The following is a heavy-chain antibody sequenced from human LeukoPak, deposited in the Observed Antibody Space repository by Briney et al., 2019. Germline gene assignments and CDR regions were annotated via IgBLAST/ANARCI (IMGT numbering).Heavy chain of an antibody. V-gene: IGHV4-39*01. J-gene: IGHJ4*02. CDR2: IYYSGRT. CDR3: ARHEEEDGYNAKTFHY. CDR1: GGSISSSSYY. D-gene: IGHD5-24*01. Sequence: SETLSLTCTVSGGSISSSSYYWGWIRQPPGKGLEWIGSIYYSGRTYYNPSLKSRVTISVDTSKNQFSLRLSSVTAADTAVYYCARHEEEDGYNAKTFHYWGQGTLVTVSS.